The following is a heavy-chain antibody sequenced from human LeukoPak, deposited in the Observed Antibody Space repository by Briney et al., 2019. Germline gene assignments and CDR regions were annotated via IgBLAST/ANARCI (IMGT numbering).Heavy chain of an antibody. D-gene: IGHD3-22*01. Sequence: PGGSRRLSCAASGFTFDDYAMHWVRQAPGKGLEWVSLISGDGGSTYYADSVKGRFTISRDNSKNSLYLQMNSLRTEDTALYYCAKAPNYYDSSGYHDAFDIWGQGTMVTVSS. CDR3: AKAPNYYDSSGYHDAFDI. CDR2: ISGDGGST. CDR1: GFTFDDYA. V-gene: IGHV3-43*02. J-gene: IGHJ3*02.